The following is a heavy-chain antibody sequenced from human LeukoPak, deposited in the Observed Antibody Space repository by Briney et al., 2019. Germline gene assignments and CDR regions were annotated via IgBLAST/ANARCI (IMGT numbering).Heavy chain of an antibody. CDR1: GSAFSDYY. CDR3: ARVDDSNTPGLEY. V-gene: IGHV3-11*03. Sequence: GGSLRLSCAASGSAFSDYYMTWIRQSPGKGLEWVSYISSSSSYIIYADSVKGRFTISRDNAKNSLYLQMNSLRAEDTAVYYCARVDDSNTPGLEYWGQGTLVTVSS. J-gene: IGHJ4*02. D-gene: IGHD3-22*01. CDR2: ISSSSSYI.